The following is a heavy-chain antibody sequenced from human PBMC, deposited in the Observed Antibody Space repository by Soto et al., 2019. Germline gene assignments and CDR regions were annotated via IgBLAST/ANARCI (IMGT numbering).Heavy chain of an antibody. CDR1: GLSLTSTGVG. Sequence: SGPTLVNPTQTLTLTCTFSGLSLTSTGVGVGWIRQPPGKALEWLALIYWDDDKRYSQSLRSRLTITKDTSKNQVVLTVTNMDPVDAGTYYCDSAWHGDQQYNGMGVWGQGTKVTVSS. CDR2: IYWDDDK. V-gene: IGHV2-5*02. CDR3: DSAWHGDQQYNGMGV. J-gene: IGHJ6*02. D-gene: IGHD5-12*01.